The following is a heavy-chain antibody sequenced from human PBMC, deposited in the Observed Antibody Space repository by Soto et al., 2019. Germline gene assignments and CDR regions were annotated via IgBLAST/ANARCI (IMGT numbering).Heavy chain of an antibody. CDR3: AKDSNLIPWGSIH. CDR2: ISASGDIT. J-gene: IGHJ4*01. Sequence: EVQLLESGGGLIQPGGSLRLSCAASGFTFTTYAMRWVRQAPGKGLEWVSAISASGDITYYADSVKGRFTISRDSSKNTLYLQLNGLRAEDTDIYYCAKDSNLIPWGSIHWGHGTLVTVSS. D-gene: IGHD3-10*01. V-gene: IGHV3-23*01. CDR1: GFTFTTYA.